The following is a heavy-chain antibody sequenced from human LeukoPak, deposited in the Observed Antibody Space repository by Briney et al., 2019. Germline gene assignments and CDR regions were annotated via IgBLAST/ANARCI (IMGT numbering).Heavy chain of an antibody. D-gene: IGHD6-19*01. CDR1: GFTFSSYW. J-gene: IGHJ4*02. V-gene: IGHV3-74*01. CDR3: ARGSTLYSSGWYGLDY. Sequence: PGGSLRLSCAASGFTFSSYWMHWVRQAPGRGLVWVSRVNSDGSSTTYADSVKGRFTISRDNAKNTLYLQMNSLRAEDTAVYYCARGSTLYSSGWYGLDYWGQGTLVTVSS. CDR2: VNSDGSST.